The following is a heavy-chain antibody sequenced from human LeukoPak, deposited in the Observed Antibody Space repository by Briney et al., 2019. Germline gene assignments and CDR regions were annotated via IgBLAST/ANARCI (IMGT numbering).Heavy chain of an antibody. CDR1: GFTFSDYY. CDR3: VKVSSNYYGSGSYQTLDY. Sequence: SGGSLRLSCAASGFTFSDYYMSWVRQTPGKGLEWVSTISGSGGSTFYADSVKGRFTISRDNPKNTVDLQMNSLRAEDTAVYYCVKVSSNYYGSGSYQTLDYWGQGTLVTVSS. D-gene: IGHD3-10*01. CDR2: ISGSGGST. V-gene: IGHV3-23*01. J-gene: IGHJ4*02.